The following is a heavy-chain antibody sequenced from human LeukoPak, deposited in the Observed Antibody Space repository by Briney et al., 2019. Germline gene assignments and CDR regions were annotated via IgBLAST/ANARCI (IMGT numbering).Heavy chain of an antibody. CDR1: GGSISSSSYY. CDR3: ARDPSYNWNYMDAFDI. Sequence: MSSETLSLTCTVSGGSISSSSYYWGWIRQPPGKGLEWIGSTYYSGSTYYNPSLKSRVNISVDTSKNQFSLKLSAVTAEDTGVYYCARDPSYNWNYMDAFDIWGQGTMVTVSS. J-gene: IGHJ3*02. CDR2: TYYSGST. V-gene: IGHV4-39*07. D-gene: IGHD1-7*01.